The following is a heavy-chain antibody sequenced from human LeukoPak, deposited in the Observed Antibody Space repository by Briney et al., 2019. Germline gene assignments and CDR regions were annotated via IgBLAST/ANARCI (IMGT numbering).Heavy chain of an antibody. V-gene: IGHV4-30-2*01. CDR2: IHHSGNT. CDR3: ARKPIVNSAWYYFDY. J-gene: IGHJ4*02. Sequence: MTPETLSLTCTVSGGSVGSGGYFWSWIRQPTGKGLEWIGYIHHSGNTDYSPSLKSRVTMSVDTSKNQFSLKLSSVTAADTAVYYCARKPIVNSAWYYFDYWGQGTLVTVSS. CDR1: GGSVGSGGYF. D-gene: IGHD3-22*01.